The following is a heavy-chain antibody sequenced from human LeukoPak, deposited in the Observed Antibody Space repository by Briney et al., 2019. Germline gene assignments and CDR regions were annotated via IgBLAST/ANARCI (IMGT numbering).Heavy chain of an antibody. CDR2: IYYSGST. D-gene: IGHD2-2*01. Sequence: SETLSLTCAVSGGSISGWYWSWIRQPPGKGLEWIGYIYYSGSTYYNPSLKSRVTISVDTSKNQFSLKQSSVTAADTAVYYCARGCSSTSCYDAFDIWGQGTMVTVSS. CDR3: ARGCSSTSCYDAFDI. V-gene: IGHV4-59*06. J-gene: IGHJ3*02. CDR1: GGSISGWY.